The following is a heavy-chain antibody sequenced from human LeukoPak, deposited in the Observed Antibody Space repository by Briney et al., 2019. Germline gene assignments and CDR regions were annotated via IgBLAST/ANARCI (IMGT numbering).Heavy chain of an antibody. CDR3: ARYKSLGF. V-gene: IGHV3-7*01. D-gene: IGHD1-1*01. J-gene: IGHJ4*02. CDR2: INQDGSRK. CDR1: GFTFSSSW. Sequence: GGSLRLSCAASGFTFSSSWMSWVRQAPGKGLEWVANINQDGSRKYYVDSVKGRFTISRDNAKNSLYLQMNSLRAEDTAVYYCARYKSLGFWGQGTLVTVSS.